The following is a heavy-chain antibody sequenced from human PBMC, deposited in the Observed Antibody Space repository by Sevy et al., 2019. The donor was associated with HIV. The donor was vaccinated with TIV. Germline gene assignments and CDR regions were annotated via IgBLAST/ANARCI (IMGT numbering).Heavy chain of an antibody. J-gene: IGHJ3*02. V-gene: IGHV1-2*06. D-gene: IGHD3-9*01. CDR1: GYTFTGYY. Sequence: GESLKISCKASGYTFTGYYMHWVRQAPGQGLEWMGRINPNSGGTNYAQKFQGRVTMTRDTSISTAYMELSRLRSDDTTVYYCAREPSRDILTGRDAFDIWGQGTMVTVSS. CDR3: AREPSRDILTGRDAFDI. CDR2: INPNSGGT.